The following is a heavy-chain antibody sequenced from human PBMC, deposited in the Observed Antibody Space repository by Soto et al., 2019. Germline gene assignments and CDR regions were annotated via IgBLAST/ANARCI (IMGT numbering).Heavy chain of an antibody. CDR3: ARDDVLCDGGRCYGIPLDV. Sequence: EVQLVESVGGLVQPGGSLRLSCAASGFTVSSKYMTWVRQAPGKGLERVPLIQSGGTTNYADSVKGRFTISRDTSENTLHLQMDSLRVEDTAVYYCARDDVLCDGGRCYGIPLDVWGKGTPVTVSS. CDR2: IQSGGTT. V-gene: IGHV3-66*01. J-gene: IGHJ6*04. CDR1: GFTVSSKY. D-gene: IGHD2-15*01.